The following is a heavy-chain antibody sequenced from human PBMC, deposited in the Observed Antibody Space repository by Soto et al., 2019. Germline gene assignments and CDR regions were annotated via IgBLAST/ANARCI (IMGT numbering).Heavy chain of an antibody. Sequence: QVQLVESGGGVVQPGRSLRLSCAASGFTFSSYGMHWVRQAPGKGLEWVAVISYDGSNEYYADSVKGRFTISRDNSKNTRYLQMNSLRAEDTAVYYCAKGGRQLVRYSFDYWGQGTLVTVSS. CDR2: ISYDGSNE. V-gene: IGHV3-30*18. CDR1: GFTFSSYG. J-gene: IGHJ4*02. CDR3: AKGGRQLVRYSFDY. D-gene: IGHD6-13*01.